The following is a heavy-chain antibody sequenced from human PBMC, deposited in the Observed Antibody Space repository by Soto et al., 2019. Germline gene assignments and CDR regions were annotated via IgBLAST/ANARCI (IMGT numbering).Heavy chain of an antibody. J-gene: IGHJ6*02. CDR2: IYNGGNT. Sequence: SETLSLTCTVSGGSISSYYWSWIRQSAGKGLEWIGRIYNGGNTQYNPSLKSRVTMSADTSKNQFSLRLNSVTAADTAVYYCARDGSDSYGLDVWGQGTTVTVS. CDR1: GGSISSYY. V-gene: IGHV4-4*07. D-gene: IGHD3-10*01. CDR3: ARDGSDSYGLDV.